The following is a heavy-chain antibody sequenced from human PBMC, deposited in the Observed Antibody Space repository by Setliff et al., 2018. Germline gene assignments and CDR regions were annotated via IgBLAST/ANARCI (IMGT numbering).Heavy chain of an antibody. CDR3: ASVGVTSGWAY. D-gene: IGHD6-19*01. CDR1: GDSISSTYH. V-gene: IGHV4-38-2*02. Sequence: SETLSLTCNVSGDSISSTYHWGWIRQSPGKGLEWIGTIYHSGNTYYNPSLNSRLTISVDTSKNQFSLNLNSVTAADTAVYYCASVGVTSGWAYWGLGTLVTVSS. J-gene: IGHJ4*02. CDR2: IYHSGNT.